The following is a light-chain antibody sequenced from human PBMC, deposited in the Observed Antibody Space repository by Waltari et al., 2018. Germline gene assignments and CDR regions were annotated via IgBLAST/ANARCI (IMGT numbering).Light chain of an antibody. CDR3: QQYNNSPWT. V-gene: IGKV3-20*01. Sequence: EIVLTQSPGTLSLSPGERATLSCRASKSVGSRYLAWYQQKACQAPRLLISGASNRATGIPDRFSGSGSGTDFTLTIRGLEPEDFAVYSCQQYNNSPWTFGQGTKVEIK. CDR1: KSVGSRY. CDR2: GAS. J-gene: IGKJ1*01.